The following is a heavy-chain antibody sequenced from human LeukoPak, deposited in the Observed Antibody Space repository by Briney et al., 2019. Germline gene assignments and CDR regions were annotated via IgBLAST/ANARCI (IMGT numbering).Heavy chain of an antibody. V-gene: IGHV3-21*01. Sequence: GGYLRLSCAASGFTFSSYRMNWVRRAPGKGLEWVSTISGGSGFIYYADSVKDRFAISRDNAKNSLYLQMSSLRPEDTAVYYCATELAMAGTFDYWGQGTLVTVSS. CDR3: ATELAMAGTFDY. CDR1: GFTFSSYR. CDR2: ISGGSGFI. D-gene: IGHD6-19*01. J-gene: IGHJ4*02.